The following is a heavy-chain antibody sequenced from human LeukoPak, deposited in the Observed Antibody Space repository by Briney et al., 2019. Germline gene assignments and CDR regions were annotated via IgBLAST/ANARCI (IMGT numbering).Heavy chain of an antibody. V-gene: IGHV3-9*03. Sequence: PGRSLRLSCAASGFTFDDYAMHWVRQAPGKGLEWVSGISWNSGSIGYADSVKGRFTISRDNAKNPLYLQMNSLRTEDMALYYCAKDISAGDDAFDIWGQGTMVTVSS. J-gene: IGHJ3*02. D-gene: IGHD2-15*01. CDR3: AKDISAGDDAFDI. CDR1: GFTFDDYA. CDR2: ISWNSGSI.